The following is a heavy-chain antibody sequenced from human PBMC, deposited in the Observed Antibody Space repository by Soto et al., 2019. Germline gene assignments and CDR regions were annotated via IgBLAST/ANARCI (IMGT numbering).Heavy chain of an antibody. CDR1: GGSISSGGYY. D-gene: IGHD2-15*01. V-gene: IGHV4-31*03. Sequence: QVQLQESGPGLVKPSQTLSLTCTVSGGSISSGGYYWSWIRQHPGKGLEWIGYIYYSGSTYYNPCLKSRVTLSVDTSKNQFSLKLSSVTAADTAVYYCAGHLKQVVVFDYWGQGTLVTVSS. CDR2: IYYSGST. J-gene: IGHJ4*02. CDR3: AGHLKQVVVFDY.